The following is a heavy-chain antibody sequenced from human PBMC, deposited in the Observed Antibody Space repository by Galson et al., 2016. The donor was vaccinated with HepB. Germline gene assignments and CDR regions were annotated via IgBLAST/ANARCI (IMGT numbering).Heavy chain of an antibody. D-gene: IGHD3-3*01. CDR2: ISHSSGNI. V-gene: IGHV3-21*01. J-gene: IGHJ4*02. CDR1: GFTLSSCS. Sequence: SLRLSCAASGFTLSSCSMTWVRQAPGKGLEWVSSISHSSGNIYYADSLKGRFTVSRDKARNSMFLQMNSLRVEDTAVYYCTRGIENDFWSGYYYWGQGTVVTVSS. CDR3: TRGIENDFWSGYYY.